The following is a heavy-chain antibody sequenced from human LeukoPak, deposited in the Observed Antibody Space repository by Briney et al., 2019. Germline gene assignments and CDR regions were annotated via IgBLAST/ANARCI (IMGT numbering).Heavy chain of an antibody. CDR2: IRYDGSNK. D-gene: IGHD6-13*01. V-gene: IGHV3-30*02. J-gene: IGHJ4*02. CDR1: GFTFSSYG. Sequence: GRSLRLSCAASGFTFSSYGMHWVRQAPGKGLEWVAFIRYDGSNKYYADSVKGRFTISRDSSKDTLYLQMNSLRAEDTAVYYCAKVEYTTSWYGVGSLDYWGQGTLVTVSS. CDR3: AKVEYTTSWYGVGSLDY.